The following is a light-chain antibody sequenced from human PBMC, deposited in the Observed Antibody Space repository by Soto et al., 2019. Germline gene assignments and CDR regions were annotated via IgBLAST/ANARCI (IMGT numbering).Light chain of an antibody. CDR1: QGIESS. CDR2: AAS. J-gene: IGKJ5*01. Sequence: ILLSQSPSSLSASLGDSVTIPCRASQGIESSFAWYQQKPGKAPKLLIYAASSLQSGVPSRFRGSGSGTDFTLTISSLQPEDCEPYYCQQLHDYPITSSQVTRPEVK. V-gene: IGKV1-9*01. CDR3: QQLHDYPIT.